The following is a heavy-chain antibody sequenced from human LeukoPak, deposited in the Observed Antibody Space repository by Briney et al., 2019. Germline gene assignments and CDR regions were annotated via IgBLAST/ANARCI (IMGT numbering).Heavy chain of an antibody. CDR3: ARDRYSSGWYVQGY. CDR1: GYTFTGYH. V-gene: IGHV1-2*02. Sequence: ASVKVSCKASGYTFTGYHMHWVRQAPGQGLDWMGWINPNSGGTNYAQKFQGRVTMTRDTSISTAYMELSRLRSDDTAVYYCARDRYSSGWYVQGYWGQGTLVTVSS. D-gene: IGHD6-19*01. J-gene: IGHJ4*02. CDR2: INPNSGGT.